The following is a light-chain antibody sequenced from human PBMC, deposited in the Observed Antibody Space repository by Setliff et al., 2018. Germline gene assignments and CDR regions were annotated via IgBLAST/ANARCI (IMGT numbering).Light chain of an antibody. V-gene: IGLV3-1*01. CDR3: QAWDSSTAQAV. CDR2: QDS. CDR1: KLGDKY. J-gene: IGLJ1*01. Sequence: SYALTQPPSVSVSPGQTASITCSGDKLGDKYACWYQQKPGQSPVLVIYQDSKRPSGIPERFSGSNSGNTATLTISGTQAMDEADYYCQAWDSSTAQAVFGTGTKVTVL.